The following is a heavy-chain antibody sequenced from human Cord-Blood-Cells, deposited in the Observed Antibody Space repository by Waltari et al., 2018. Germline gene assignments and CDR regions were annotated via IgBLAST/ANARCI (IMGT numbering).Heavy chain of an antibody. Sequence: QVQLQESGPGLVQPSQTLSLTCTVSGGPISRGGYSWGWIRQHQGKGLEWIGYIYYSGSTYYNPSLKSRVTISVDTSKNQFSLKLSSVTAADTAVYYCARTYSSSWYFDYWGQGTLVTVSS. CDR1: GGPISRGGYS. CDR3: ARTYSSSWYFDY. J-gene: IGHJ4*02. D-gene: IGHD6-13*01. CDR2: IYYSGST. V-gene: IGHV4-31*03.